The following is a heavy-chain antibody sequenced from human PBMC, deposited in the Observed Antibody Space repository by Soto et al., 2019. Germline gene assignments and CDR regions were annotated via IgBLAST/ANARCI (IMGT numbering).Heavy chain of an antibody. CDR1: GGSFSGYY. V-gene: IGHV4-34*01. CDR2: INHSGST. Sequence: TSETLSLTCAVYGGSFSGYYWSWIRQPPGKGLEWIGEINHSGSTNYNPSLKSRVTISVDTSKNQFSLKLSSVTAADTAAYYCARGDYYGSGSYYRFYYYYYMDVWGKGTTVTVSS. CDR3: ARGDYYGSGSYYRFYYYYYMDV. J-gene: IGHJ6*03. D-gene: IGHD3-10*01.